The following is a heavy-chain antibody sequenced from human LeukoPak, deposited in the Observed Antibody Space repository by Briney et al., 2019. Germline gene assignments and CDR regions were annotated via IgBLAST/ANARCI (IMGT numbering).Heavy chain of an antibody. CDR1: GYTFTSYD. Sequence: ASVKVSCKASGYTFTSYDINWVRQAPGQGLEWMGWMNPNSGNTGYAQKFQGRVTITRNTSISTAYMELSSLRSEDTAVYYCARRCSGWYYYFDYWGQGTLVTVSS. V-gene: IGHV1-8*03. J-gene: IGHJ4*02. D-gene: IGHD6-19*01. CDR3: ARRCSGWYYYFDY. CDR2: MNPNSGNT.